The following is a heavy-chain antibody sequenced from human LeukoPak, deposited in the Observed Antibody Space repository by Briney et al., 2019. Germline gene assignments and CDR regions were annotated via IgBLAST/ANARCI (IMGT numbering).Heavy chain of an antibody. CDR2: IYYSGST. V-gene: IGHV4-59*01. J-gene: IGHJ5*02. CDR1: GGSFSSYY. CDR3: ASNYYGSGSYSNWFDP. D-gene: IGHD3-10*01. Sequence: SETLSLTCTVSGGSFSSYYWSWLRQPPGKGLEWIGYIYYSGSTNYNPSLKSRVTISVDTSKNQFSLKLSSVTAADTAVYYCASNYYGSGSYSNWFDPWGQGTLVTVSS.